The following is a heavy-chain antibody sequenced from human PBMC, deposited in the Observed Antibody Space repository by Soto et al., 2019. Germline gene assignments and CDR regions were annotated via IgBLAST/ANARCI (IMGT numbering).Heavy chain of an antibody. D-gene: IGHD2-15*01. V-gene: IGHV1-58*02. Sequence: ASVKDSCKASGFTFTSSAMQWVRQARGQRLEWIGWIVVGSGHTNYAQKFQERVTITRDMSTSTAYMELSSLRSEDTAVYYCAADSRYCSGGNCEDYWGQGTLVTVSS. CDR1: GFTFTSSA. CDR3: AADSRYCSGGNCEDY. J-gene: IGHJ4*02. CDR2: IVVGSGHT.